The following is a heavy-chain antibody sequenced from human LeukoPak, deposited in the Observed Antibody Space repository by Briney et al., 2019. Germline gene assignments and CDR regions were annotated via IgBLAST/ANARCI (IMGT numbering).Heavy chain of an antibody. CDR2: IYHSGST. CDR3: AGDPHSTVKSNWFDP. J-gene: IGHJ5*02. V-gene: IGHV4-4*02. D-gene: IGHD4-17*01. CDR1: GGSISSSNW. Sequence: SGTLSLTCAVSGGSISSSNWWSWVRQPPGKGLEWIGEIYHSGSTNYNPSLKSRVTISVDKSKNQFSLKLSSVTAADTAVYYCAGDPHSTVKSNWFDPWGQGTLVTVSS.